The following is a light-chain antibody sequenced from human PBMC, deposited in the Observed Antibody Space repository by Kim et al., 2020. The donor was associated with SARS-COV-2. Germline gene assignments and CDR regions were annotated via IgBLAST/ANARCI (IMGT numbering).Light chain of an antibody. CDR2: LNSDGSH. CDR1: SGHSSYA. J-gene: IGLJ2*01. CDR3: QTWGTASVV. V-gene: IGLV4-69*01. Sequence: SVKLTCTLSSGHSSYAIAWHQQQPEKGPRYLMKLNSDGSHSKGDGIPDRFSGSSSGAERYLTISSLQSEDEADYYCQTWGTASVVFGGGTQLTVL.